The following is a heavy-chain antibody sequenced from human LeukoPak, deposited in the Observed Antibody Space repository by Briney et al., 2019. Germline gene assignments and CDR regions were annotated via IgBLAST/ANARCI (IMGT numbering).Heavy chain of an antibody. CDR3: ARAVEMATTDAFDI. CDR1: GYTFTSYD. V-gene: IGHV1-8*01. D-gene: IGHD5-24*01. J-gene: IGHJ3*02. Sequence: VASVKVSCKAFGYTFTSYDINWVRQATGQGLEWMGWMNPNSGNTGYSQKFQGRVTMTRSTSINTAYMEMSSLRSEDTAVYYCARAVEMATTDAFDIWGQGTMVTVSS. CDR2: MNPNSGNT.